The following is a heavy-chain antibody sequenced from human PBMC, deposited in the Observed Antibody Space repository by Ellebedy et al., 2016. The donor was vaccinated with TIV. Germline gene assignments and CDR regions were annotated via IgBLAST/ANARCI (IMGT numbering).Heavy chain of an antibody. CDR1: GGSISSGGYF. D-gene: IGHD7-27*01. V-gene: IGHV4-31*03. CDR3: ARGDLSGDRWYFDL. Sequence: MPSETLSLTCTVSGGSISSGGYFWSWIRQHPGKGLEWIGYIYYSGSTYYNPSLKSRVTISVDTSKNQFSLKLGSLTAADTAVYYCARGDLSGDRWYFDLWGRGTLVTVSS. CDR2: IYYSGST. J-gene: IGHJ2*01.